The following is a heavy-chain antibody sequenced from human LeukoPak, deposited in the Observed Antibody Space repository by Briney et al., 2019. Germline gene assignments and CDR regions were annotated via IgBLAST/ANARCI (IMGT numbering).Heavy chain of an antibody. CDR1: GFAFSSYG. CDR3: ARDNSEGQWLVGNWFDP. V-gene: IGHV3-21*01. Sequence: PGGSLRLSCAASGFAFSSYGMHWVRQAPGKGLEWVSSISSSSSYIYYADSVKGRFTISRDNARNSLYLQMNSLRAEDTAVYYCARDNSEGQWLVGNWFDPWGQGTLVTVSS. J-gene: IGHJ5*02. CDR2: ISSSSSYI. D-gene: IGHD6-19*01.